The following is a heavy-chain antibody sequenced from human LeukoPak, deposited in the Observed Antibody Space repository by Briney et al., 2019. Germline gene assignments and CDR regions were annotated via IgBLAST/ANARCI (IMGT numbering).Heavy chain of an antibody. CDR3: ARGGGRATLDY. V-gene: IGHV4-4*07. D-gene: IGHD3-10*01. J-gene: IGHJ4*02. Sequence: SETLSLTCTVSGGSVSSYYWSWIRQPAGKGLEWIGRIYSSESTNYNSSLESRVTISVDESKNRFSLRLRSMTAADTAVYFCARGGGRATLDYWGQGTLVTVSS. CDR1: GGSVSSYY. CDR2: IYSSEST.